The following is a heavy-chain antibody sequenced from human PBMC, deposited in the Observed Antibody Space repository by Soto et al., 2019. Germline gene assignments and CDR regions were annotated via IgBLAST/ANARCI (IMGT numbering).Heavy chain of an antibody. D-gene: IGHD2-2*01. CDR2: VSGSGGST. Sequence: GGPLRLSCAAPAFTLTTYPMIWVRQAPGKGLEPVSTVSGSGGSTYHPHSVKGRFTASRDNSKNTFYLQMNSLRTEDTAVYYCAKQTPNAGSTVWGQGTTVTVSS. V-gene: IGHV3-23*01. CDR1: AFTLTTYP. CDR3: AKQTPNAGSTV. J-gene: IGHJ6*02.